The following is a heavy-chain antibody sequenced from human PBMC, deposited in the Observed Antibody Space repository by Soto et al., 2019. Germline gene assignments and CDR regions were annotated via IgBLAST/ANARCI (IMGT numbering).Heavy chain of an antibody. CDR2: IYPGDSDT. V-gene: IGHV5-51*01. CDR3: ARLGLCFRDEWSYYYMDV. CDR1: GYSFTSYW. J-gene: IGHJ6*03. Sequence: RGESLKISCKGSGYSFTSYWIGWVRQMPGKGLEWMGIIYPGDSDTRYSPSFQGQVTISADKSISTAYLQWSSLKASDTAMYYCARLGLCFRDEWSYYYMDVWGKGTTVTVSS. D-gene: IGHD3-10*01.